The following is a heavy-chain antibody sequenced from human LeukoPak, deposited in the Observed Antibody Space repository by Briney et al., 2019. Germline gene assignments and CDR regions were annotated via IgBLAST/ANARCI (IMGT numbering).Heavy chain of an antibody. CDR3: XRHSSSSWRQYFDY. J-gene: IGHJ4*02. D-gene: IGHD6-13*01. V-gene: IGHV3-20*04. CDR1: GFTFSSHG. Sequence: GGTLRLSCAASGFTFSSHGMSWVRQAPGKGLEWVSGINWNGGSTGYADSVKGRFTISRDNAKNSLYLQMNSLRAEDTALYYCXRHSSSSWRQYFDYWGQGTLVTVSS. CDR2: INWNGGST.